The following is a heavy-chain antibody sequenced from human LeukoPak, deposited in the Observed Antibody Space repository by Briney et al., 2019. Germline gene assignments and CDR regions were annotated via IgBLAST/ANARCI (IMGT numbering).Heavy chain of an antibody. J-gene: IGHJ5*02. CDR3: IRDFRSADL. Sequence: GGSLRLSCAASGFTVSSNYMSWVRQAPGKGLEWVSVIYSGGSTYYADSVKGRFTISRDNAKNTVYLEMNSLSVEDTATYHCIRDFRSADLWGQGTLVTVTS. V-gene: IGHV3-53*01. CDR1: GFTVSSNY. CDR2: IYSGGST.